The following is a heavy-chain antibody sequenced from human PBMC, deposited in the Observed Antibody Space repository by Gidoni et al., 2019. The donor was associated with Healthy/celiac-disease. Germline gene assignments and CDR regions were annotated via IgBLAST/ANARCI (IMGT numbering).Heavy chain of an antibody. CDR1: GFTFSSSA. D-gene: IGHD3-3*01. CDR2: ISGSGGST. J-gene: IGHJ4*02. CDR3: AKISYYDFWSGYYLLPFYFDY. V-gene: IGHV3-23*01. Sequence: EVQLLESGGGLVQPGGSMRLSCAASGFTFSSSAMSWVRQAPGKGLEWVSAISGSGGSTYYADSGKGRFTISRDNSKNTLYLQINSLRAEDTAVYYCAKISYYDFWSGYYLLPFYFDYWGQGTLVTVSS.